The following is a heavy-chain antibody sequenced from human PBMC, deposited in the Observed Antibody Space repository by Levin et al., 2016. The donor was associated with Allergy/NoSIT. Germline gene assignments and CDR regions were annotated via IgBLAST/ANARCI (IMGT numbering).Heavy chain of an antibody. J-gene: IGHJ4*02. D-gene: IGHD6-19*01. CDR1: GFAFSSYW. CDR2: VNGDGSST. CDR3: TRWGSGWYGADQ. V-gene: IGHV3-74*03. Sequence: GGSLRLSCAASGFAFSSYWMHWIRQAPGEGLVWVSRVNGDGSSTTYVDSVKGRFTISRDNAKKIVYLQMNSLRAEDTAVYYCTRWGSGWYGADQWGRGTLVTVSS.